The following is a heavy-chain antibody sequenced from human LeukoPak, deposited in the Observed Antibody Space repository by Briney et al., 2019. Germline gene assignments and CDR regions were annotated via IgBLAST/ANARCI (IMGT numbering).Heavy chain of an antibody. Sequence: PGGSLRLSCAASGFTSNSYAMNWVRQAPGKGLEWVSSISSSSSYIYYADSVKGRFTISRDNAKNSLYLQMNSLRAEDTAVYYCARDPVAGLTPDAFDIWGQGTMVTVSS. CDR1: GFTSNSYA. J-gene: IGHJ3*02. V-gene: IGHV3-21*01. CDR3: ARDPVAGLTPDAFDI. D-gene: IGHD6-19*01. CDR2: ISSSSSYI.